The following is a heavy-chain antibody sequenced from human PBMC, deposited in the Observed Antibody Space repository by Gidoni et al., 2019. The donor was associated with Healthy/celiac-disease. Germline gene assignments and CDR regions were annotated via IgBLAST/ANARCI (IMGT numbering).Heavy chain of an antibody. CDR2: ISSSSSYI. Sequence: EVHLVESGGVLVQPGGPLSLPGAPSGFPFSSYSMNWVRQAPGKGLEWVSSISSSSSYIYYADSVKGRFTISRDNAKNSLYLQMNSLRAEDTAVYYCARGRDGYNPFDYWGQGTLVTVSS. V-gene: IGHV3-21*01. CDR3: ARGRDGYNPFDY. CDR1: GFPFSSYS. D-gene: IGHD5-12*01. J-gene: IGHJ4*02.